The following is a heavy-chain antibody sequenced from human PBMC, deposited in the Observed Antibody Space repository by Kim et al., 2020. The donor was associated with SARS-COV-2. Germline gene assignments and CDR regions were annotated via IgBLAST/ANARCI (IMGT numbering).Heavy chain of an antibody. J-gene: IGHJ6*03. D-gene: IGHD6-13*01. Sequence: ASVKVSCKASGYTFTSYDINWVRQATGQGLEWMGWMNPNSVNTGYAQKFQGRVTMTRNTSISTAYMELSSLRSEDTAVYYCARGFRAAAGPFYYYYYMDVWGKGTTVTVSS. V-gene: IGHV1-8*01. CDR1: GYTFTSYD. CDR2: MNPNSVNT. CDR3: ARGFRAAAGPFYYYYYMDV.